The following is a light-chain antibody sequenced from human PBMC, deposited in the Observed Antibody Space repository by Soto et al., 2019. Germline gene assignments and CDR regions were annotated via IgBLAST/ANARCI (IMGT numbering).Light chain of an antibody. CDR2: DAS. J-gene: IGKJ1*01. Sequence: EIVLTQSPGTLSLSPGERATLSCRASQSVTKNNLNWYQQKPGQPPRLLIYDASKRATGIPPRFSGSGSTTDFTLAISSLEPEDFAVYYCHQRGNGPPWTFGQGTKVDIK. CDR1: QSVTKNN. V-gene: IGKV3-11*01. CDR3: HQRGNGPPWT.